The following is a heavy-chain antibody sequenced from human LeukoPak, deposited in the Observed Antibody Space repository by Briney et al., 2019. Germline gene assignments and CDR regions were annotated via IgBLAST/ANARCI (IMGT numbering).Heavy chain of an antibody. CDR3: AGVGGQLLFGLAFDI. Sequence: PSETLSLTCTVSGGSISSYYWSWIRQPPGKGLEWIGYIYYSGSTNYNPSLKSRVTISVDTSKNQFSLKLSSVTAADTAVYYCAGVGGQLLFGLAFDIWGQGTMVTVSS. CDR1: GGSISSYY. CDR2: IYYSGST. V-gene: IGHV4-59*01. D-gene: IGHD2-2*01. J-gene: IGHJ3*02.